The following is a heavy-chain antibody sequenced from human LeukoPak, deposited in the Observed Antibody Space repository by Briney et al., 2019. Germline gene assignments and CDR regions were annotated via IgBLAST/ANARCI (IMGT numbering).Heavy chain of an antibody. D-gene: IGHD3-22*01. Sequence: SQTLSLTCTVSGGSISSGSYYWSWIRQPAGKGLEWIGRIYTSGSTNYNPFLKSRVTISVDTSKNQFSLKLSSVTTADTAVYYCARVRRGYYDSSGYEDAFDIWGQGTMVTVSS. CDR2: IYTSGST. CDR1: GGSISSGSYY. J-gene: IGHJ3*02. CDR3: ARVRRGYYDSSGYEDAFDI. V-gene: IGHV4-61*02.